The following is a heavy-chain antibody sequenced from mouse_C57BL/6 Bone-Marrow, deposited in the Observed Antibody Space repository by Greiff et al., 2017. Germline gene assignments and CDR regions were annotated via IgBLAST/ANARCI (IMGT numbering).Heavy chain of an antibody. Sequence: VQLQQPGAELVRPGTSVKLSCKASGYTFTSYWMHWVKQRPGQGLEWIGVIDPSDSYTNYNQKFKGKATLTVDTSSSTAYMQLSSLTSEDSAVYYDARDGYYDMDYWGQGTSVTVSS. V-gene: IGHV1-59*01. CDR2: IDPSDSYT. J-gene: IGHJ4*01. CDR1: GYTFTSYW. CDR3: ARDGYYDMDY. D-gene: IGHD1-2*01.